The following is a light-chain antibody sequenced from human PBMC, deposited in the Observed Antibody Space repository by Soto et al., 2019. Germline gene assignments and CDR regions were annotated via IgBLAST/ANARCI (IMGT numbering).Light chain of an antibody. CDR1: SSDVGGYNY. V-gene: IGLV2-8*01. Sequence: QSVLTQPPSASGSPGQSVTISCTGTSSDVGGYNYVSWYQQHPGKAPKLMIYEVSERPSGVPDRFSGSKSGNTASLTVSGLQADDEADYYCSSYAGSNNFVFGTGTKVTVL. J-gene: IGLJ1*01. CDR3: SSYAGSNNFV. CDR2: EVS.